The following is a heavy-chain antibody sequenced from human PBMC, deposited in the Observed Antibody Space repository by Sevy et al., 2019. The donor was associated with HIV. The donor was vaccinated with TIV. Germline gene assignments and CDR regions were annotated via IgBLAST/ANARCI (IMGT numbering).Heavy chain of an antibody. CDR2: INSDGSST. J-gene: IGHJ6*02. CDR3: AGRGAMQFFGCCGMDV. CDR1: GFTFNSYW. Sequence: GGSLRLSCAASGFTFNSYWMHWVRQAPGKGLVWVSRINSDGSSTSYADSVKGRFTISRDNAKNTLYLQMDTLRAGDTATYFCAGRGAMQFFGCCGMDVWGQGTTVTVSS. V-gene: IGHV3-74*01. D-gene: IGHD2-2*01.